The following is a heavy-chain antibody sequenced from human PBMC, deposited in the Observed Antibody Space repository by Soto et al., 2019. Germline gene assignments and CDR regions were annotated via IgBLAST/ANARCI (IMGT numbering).Heavy chain of an antibody. CDR3: ARGHIVATINHYYYGMDV. V-gene: IGHV1-69*01. J-gene: IGHJ6*02. CDR1: GGTFSSYA. Sequence: QVQLVQCGAEVKKPGSSVKVSCKASGGTFSSYAISWVRQAPGQGLEWMGGIIPIFGTANYAQKFQGRVTITADESTSKAYIELSSLRSEDTAVYYCARGHIVATINHYYYGMDVWGQGTTVTVSS. CDR2: IIPIFGTA. D-gene: IGHD5-12*01.